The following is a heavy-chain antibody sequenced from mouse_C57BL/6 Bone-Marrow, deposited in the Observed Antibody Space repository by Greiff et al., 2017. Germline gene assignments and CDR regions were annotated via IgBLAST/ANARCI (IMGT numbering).Heavy chain of an antibody. CDR1: GYSFTDYN. J-gene: IGHJ1*03. V-gene: IGHV1-39*01. CDR3: AREVIITTVVAPYGYFDV. Sequence: VQLKESGPELVKPGASVKISCKASGYSFTDYNMNWVKQSNGKSLEWIGVINPNYGTTSYNQKFKGKATLTVDQSSITAYMQLNSLTSEDSAVYYCAREVIITTVVAPYGYFDVWGTGTTVTVSS. CDR2: INPNYGTT. D-gene: IGHD1-1*01.